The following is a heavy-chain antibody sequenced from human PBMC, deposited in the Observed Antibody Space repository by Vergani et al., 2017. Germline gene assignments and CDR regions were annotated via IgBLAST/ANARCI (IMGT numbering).Heavy chain of an antibody. Sequence: QVQLQESGPGLVKPSETLSLTCTVSGGSISSYYWSWIRQPPGKGLEWIGSIYHSGSTYYNPSLKSRVTISVDTSKNQFSLKLSSVTAADTAVYYCARATIIXLDYWGQGTLVTVSS. D-gene: IGHD3-10*01. V-gene: IGHV4-38-2*02. CDR2: IYHSGST. CDR3: ARATIIXLDY. CDR1: GGSISSYY. J-gene: IGHJ4*02.